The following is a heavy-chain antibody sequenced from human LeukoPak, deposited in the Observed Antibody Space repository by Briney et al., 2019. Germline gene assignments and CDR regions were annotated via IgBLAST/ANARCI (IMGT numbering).Heavy chain of an antibody. V-gene: IGHV4-34*01. CDR2: INHSGST. CDR3: ARHEYSGSYYGLSWFDP. D-gene: IGHD1-26*01. CDR1: GGSFSGYY. Sequence: PSETLSLTCAVYGGSFSGYYWSWIRQPPGKGLEWIGEINHSGSTNYNPSLKSRVTMSVDMSKNQFSLKLSSLTAADTAVYYCARHEYSGSYYGLSWFDPWGQGTLVTVSS. J-gene: IGHJ5*02.